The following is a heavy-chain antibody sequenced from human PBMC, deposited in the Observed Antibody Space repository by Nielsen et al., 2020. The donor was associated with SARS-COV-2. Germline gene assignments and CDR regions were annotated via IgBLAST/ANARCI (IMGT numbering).Heavy chain of an antibody. CDR2: MNPNSGNT. CDR3: ARHNSPTIFGVVIETSDMDV. V-gene: IGHV1-8*01. D-gene: IGHD3-3*01. J-gene: IGHJ6*02. Sequence: WVRQAPGQGLEWMGWMNPNSGNTGYAQKFQGRVTMTRNTSISTAYMELSSLRSEDTAVYYCARHNSPTIFGVVIETSDMDVWGQGTTVTVSS.